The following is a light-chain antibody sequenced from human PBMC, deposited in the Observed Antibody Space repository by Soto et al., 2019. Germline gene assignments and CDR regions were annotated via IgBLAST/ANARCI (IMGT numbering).Light chain of an antibody. J-gene: IGKJ1*01. Sequence: AIQMTQSPSSLSASVGDRVTITCRASQVIRNDLDWYQQKPGKAPKLLFYGASNLQSGVPSRFSGSGSGTDFTLTISSLQPEDFATYYCLQDYTYPRTFGQGTKVEIK. CDR3: LQDYTYPRT. V-gene: IGKV1-6*01. CDR1: QVIRND. CDR2: GAS.